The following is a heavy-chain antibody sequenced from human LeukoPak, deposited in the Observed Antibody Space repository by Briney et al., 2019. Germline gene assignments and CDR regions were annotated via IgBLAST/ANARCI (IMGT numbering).Heavy chain of an antibody. D-gene: IGHD5-24*01. CDR1: GFTFSSYA. J-gene: IGHJ4*02. Sequence: GGSLRLSCAASGFTFSSYAMNWVRQAPGKGLEWVSGVSGSGGSGDSTYYADSVKGRFTISRDNSKNTLYLQMNSLRAEDTAVYYCAGGDGDGYNPFDYWGQGTLVTVSS. CDR3: AGGDGDGYNPFDY. V-gene: IGHV3-23*01. CDR2: VSGSGGSGDST.